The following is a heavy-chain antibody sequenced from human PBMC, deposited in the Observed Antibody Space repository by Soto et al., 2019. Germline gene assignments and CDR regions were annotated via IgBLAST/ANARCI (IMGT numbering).Heavy chain of an antibody. CDR1: NGSIGSYY. D-gene: IGHD6-13*01. V-gene: IGHV4-59*01. CDR3: ARVGRLITAAGLLDA. J-gene: IGHJ5*02. CDR2: IYYSGST. Sequence: SETLSRTCTISNGSIGSYYWTWIRQPPGKGLEWIGHIYYSGSTNYNPSLKSRLTLSLDTSKNQFSLKLTSVTAADTAVYYCARVGRLITAAGLLDAWGQGTLVTVSS.